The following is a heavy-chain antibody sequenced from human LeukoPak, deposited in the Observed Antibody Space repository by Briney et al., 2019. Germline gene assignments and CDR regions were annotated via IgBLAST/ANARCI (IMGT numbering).Heavy chain of an antibody. CDR2: INSDGSST. CDR3: ARRTGFWSDYYYYYMDV. V-gene: IGHV3-74*01. CDR1: GFTFSSYW. Sequence: GGSLRLSCAASGFTFSSYWMHWVRHAPGKGLVWVSRINSDGSSTSYADSVKGRFTISRDNAKNTLYLQMNSLRAEDTAVYYCARRTGFWSDYYYYYMDVWGKGTTVTVSS. J-gene: IGHJ6*03. D-gene: IGHD3-3*01.